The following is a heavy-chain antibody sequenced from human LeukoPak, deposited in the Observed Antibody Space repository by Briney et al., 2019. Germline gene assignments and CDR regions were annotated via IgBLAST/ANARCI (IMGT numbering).Heavy chain of an antibody. D-gene: IGHD6-19*01. CDR2: ISRSSSAI. J-gene: IGHJ4*02. CDR3: ATYSSGWYLVY. Sequence: PGGSLRLSCEASGVTFSTYSMIWVRQAPGKGLEWVSFISRSSSAIYYADSVRGRFTISRDDAKHSLYLQMNSLRDGDTAVYYCATYSSGWYLVYWGQGTLVTVSS. CDR1: GVTFSTYS. V-gene: IGHV3-48*02.